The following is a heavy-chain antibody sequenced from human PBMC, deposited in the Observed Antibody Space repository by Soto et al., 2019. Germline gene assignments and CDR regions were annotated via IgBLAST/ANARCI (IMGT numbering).Heavy chain of an antibody. CDR2: ISSGGSSM. D-gene: IGHD6-6*01. J-gene: IGHJ6*03. CDR1: GFAFSSFS. Sequence: EVQLVESGGGLVKPGGSLRLSCAASGFAFSSFSMNWVRQAPGKGLEWVSFISSGGSSMYYADSVKGRFIISRDNANNSLYLEMNSLRAEDTAGYYCARDSGEQLVRRGFYYYYMDVWGTGTTVTVAS. CDR3: ARDSGEQLVRRGFYYYYMDV. V-gene: IGHV3-21*01.